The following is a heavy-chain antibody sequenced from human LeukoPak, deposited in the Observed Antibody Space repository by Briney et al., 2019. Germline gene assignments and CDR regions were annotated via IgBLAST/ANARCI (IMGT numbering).Heavy chain of an antibody. D-gene: IGHD4-17*01. CDR1: GGYFSDYY. J-gene: IGHJ6*02. CDR2: INPSGST. V-gene: IGHV4-34*01. Sequence: PSETLSLTCAVYGGYFSDYYWSWIRQPPRKRLELIGEINPSGSTNYKPSGKSRVTISVATSKNQLSLKLSSVTAADTAVYYCATSQAHLRVPYYYYGMDVWGQGTTVTVSS. CDR3: ATSQAHLRVPYYYYGMDV.